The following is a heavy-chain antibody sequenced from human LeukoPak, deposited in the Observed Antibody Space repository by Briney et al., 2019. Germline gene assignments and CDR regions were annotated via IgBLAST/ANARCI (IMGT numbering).Heavy chain of an antibody. CDR3: ASRSGSTKHGAGYMDV. V-gene: IGHV4-38-2*02. Sequence: SETLSLTCSVSDDSITMYYWTWIRQPPGKGLEWIGSIYYSGSTYYNPSLKSRVTISVDTSKNQFSLKLSSVTAADTAVYYCASRSGSTKHGAGYMDVWGKGTTVTVSS. CDR1: DDSITMYY. CDR2: IYYSGST. D-gene: IGHD1-26*01. J-gene: IGHJ6*03.